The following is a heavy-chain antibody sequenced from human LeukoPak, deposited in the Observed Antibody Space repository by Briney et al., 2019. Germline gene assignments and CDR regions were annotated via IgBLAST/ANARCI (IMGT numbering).Heavy chain of an antibody. CDR1: GGSISSYY. J-gene: IGHJ5*02. Sequence: SETLFLTCTVSGGSISSYYWSWIRQPPGKGLEWIGYIYYSGSTNYNPSLKSRVTISVDTSKNQFSLKLSSVTAADTAVYYCARVGGYCSSTSCYGGIDPWGQGTLVTVSS. D-gene: IGHD2-2*01. CDR2: IYYSGST. V-gene: IGHV4-59*01. CDR3: ARVGGYCSSTSCYGGIDP.